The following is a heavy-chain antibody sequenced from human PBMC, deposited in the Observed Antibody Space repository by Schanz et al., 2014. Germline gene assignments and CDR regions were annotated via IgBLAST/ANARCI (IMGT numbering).Heavy chain of an antibody. J-gene: IGHJ4*02. CDR1: GYTFTTYG. Sequence: QVQLVQSGAEVKKPGASVKVSCKASGYTFTTYGINWVRHTPGQGLEWMGWINTKTGNPTYAQGFTGRFVFSLDTSVSTTHLQITNLKADDTAVYYCARGYCAGTSCPIFDYWGQGTLVTVSS. D-gene: IGHD2-2*01. V-gene: IGHV7-4-1*02. CDR2: INTKTGNP. CDR3: ARGYCAGTSCPIFDY.